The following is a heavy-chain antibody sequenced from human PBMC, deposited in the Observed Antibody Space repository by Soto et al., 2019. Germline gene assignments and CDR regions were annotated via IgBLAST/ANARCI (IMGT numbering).Heavy chain of an antibody. CDR1: GASLSGYH. J-gene: IGHJ4*02. Sequence: SETLSLTCAVYGASLSGYHYTWIRQSPGKGLEWIGEVHHDGGINYNPSLASRVTISADASTNQFSLRLRSATAADTAVYYCSRGYGAQWPTSDYWGQGTLVTVSS. D-gene: IGHD4-17*01. CDR3: SRGYGAQWPTSDY. CDR2: VHHDGGI. V-gene: IGHV4-34*01.